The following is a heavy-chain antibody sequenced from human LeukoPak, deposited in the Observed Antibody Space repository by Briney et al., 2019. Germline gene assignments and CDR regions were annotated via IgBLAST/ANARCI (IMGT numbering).Heavy chain of an antibody. V-gene: IGHV3-7*01. CDR3: ANGVRGAY. CDR1: GFTFCNYW. D-gene: IGHD3-10*01. CDR2: INEDGSEK. J-gene: IGHJ4*02. Sequence: GALRLSCGASGFTFCNYWMSWVRQAPGEGLEWVANINEDGSEKKYVDSMKGRFTISRDNAKNSLYLQMNSLRAEDTAVYYCANGVRGAYWGQGTLVTVSS.